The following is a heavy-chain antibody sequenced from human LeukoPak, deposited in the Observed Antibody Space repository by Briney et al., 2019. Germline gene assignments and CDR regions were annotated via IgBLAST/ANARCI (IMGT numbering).Heavy chain of an antibody. CDR2: IIHSGSN. V-gene: IGHV4-34*12. Sequence: PSETLSLTCAVYGGSFSVYYWSWIRQPPGKGLECIGEIIHSGSNNYNPSLNSRVTISVDTSKNQFSLKLSSVSAADTAVDYCAGAYIVVVPADRYYDFWSGYEPWGQGTLVTVSS. D-gene: IGHD3-3*01. J-gene: IGHJ5*02. CDR1: GGSFSVYY. CDR3: AGAYIVVVPADRYYDFWSGYEP.